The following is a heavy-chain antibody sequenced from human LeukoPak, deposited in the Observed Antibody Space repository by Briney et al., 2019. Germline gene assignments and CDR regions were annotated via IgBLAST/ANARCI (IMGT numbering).Heavy chain of an antibody. Sequence: GASVKVSCKASEYTFISYDIVWLRQATGQGLEWMGYMNPKSGNTDYVQNFQGRVTMTRDTSITTAYMELSGLRSEDTAVYYCARKIASTRLGVRYYYMTSGARGPRSPSP. CDR2: MNPKSGNT. J-gene: IGHJ6*03. V-gene: IGHV1-8*01. CDR3: ARKIASTRLGVRYYYMTS. D-gene: IGHD2-2*01. CDR1: EYTFISYD.